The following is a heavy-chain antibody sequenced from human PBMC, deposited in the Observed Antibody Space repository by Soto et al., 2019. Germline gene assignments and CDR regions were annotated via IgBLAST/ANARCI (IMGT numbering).Heavy chain of an antibody. CDR1: GYTFTDYY. V-gene: IGHV1-2*02. J-gene: IGHJ5*02. CDR2: INPNSGGT. CDR3: ARRPPGDSKTNWFDP. D-gene: IGHD4-4*01. Sequence: QVQLVQSGAEVKKPGASVKVSCKASGYTFTDYYIHWVRQAPGQGLEWMGWINPNSGGTNYAQKFQGRVTMTRDTPISTAYMELSRLRSDDTAVYYCARRPPGDSKTNWFDPWGQGTLVTVSS.